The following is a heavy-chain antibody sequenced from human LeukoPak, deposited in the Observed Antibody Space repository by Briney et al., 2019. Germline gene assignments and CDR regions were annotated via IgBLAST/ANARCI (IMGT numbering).Heavy chain of an antibody. V-gene: IGHV3-21*01. CDR1: GFTFSSYS. Sequence: GGSLRLSCAASGFTFSSYSMNWVRQAPGKGLGWVSSISSSGSYMYYADSVKGRFTISRDNAKNSLYLQMNSLRAEDTAVYYCARFRRSGYYIDYWGQGTLVTVSS. CDR2: ISSSGSYM. J-gene: IGHJ4*02. CDR3: ARFRRSGYYIDY. D-gene: IGHD3-3*01.